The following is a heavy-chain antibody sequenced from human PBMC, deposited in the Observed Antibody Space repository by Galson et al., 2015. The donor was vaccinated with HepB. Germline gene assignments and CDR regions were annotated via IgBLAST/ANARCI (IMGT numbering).Heavy chain of an antibody. V-gene: IGHV1-69*13. D-gene: IGHD4-23*01. CDR2: IVPTFGIA. Sequence: SVKVSCKAAGGTFSKYAFSWVRQAPGQGLEWMGGIVPTFGIAIYAHTFQGSVTITADEPTRTVHMELSSLRSDDTAVYYCARDRVGGYGGNLQFYYYGMDVWGRGTTVTVSS. CDR3: ARDRVGGYGGNLQFYYYGMDV. J-gene: IGHJ6*02. CDR1: GGTFSKYA.